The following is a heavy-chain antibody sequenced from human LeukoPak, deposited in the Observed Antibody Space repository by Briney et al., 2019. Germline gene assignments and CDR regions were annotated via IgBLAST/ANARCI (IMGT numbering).Heavy chain of an antibody. CDR3: ARATYDSSGYYYGY. CDR2: INPNSGGT. D-gene: IGHD3-22*01. V-gene: IGHV1-2*04. Sequence: DSVKVSCKASGYTFTGYYMHWVRQAPGQGLEWMGWINPNSGGTNYAQKFQGWVTMTRDTSISTAYMELSRLRSDDTAVYYCARATYDSSGYYYGYWGQGTLVTVSS. J-gene: IGHJ4*02. CDR1: GYTFTGYY.